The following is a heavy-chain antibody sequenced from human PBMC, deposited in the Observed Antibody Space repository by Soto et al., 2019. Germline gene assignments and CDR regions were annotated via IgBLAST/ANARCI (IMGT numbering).Heavy chain of an antibody. V-gene: IGHV3-23*01. CDR2: ISGSGGST. CDR3: ARDNGYSYGYAGTFDY. CDR1: GFTFSSYA. D-gene: IGHD5-18*01. Sequence: GGSLRLSCAASGFTFSSYAMSWVRQAPGKGLEWVSAISGSGGSTYYADSVKGRFTISRDNSKNTLYLQMNSLRAEDTAVYYCARDNGYSYGYAGTFDYWGQGTLVTVSS. J-gene: IGHJ4*02.